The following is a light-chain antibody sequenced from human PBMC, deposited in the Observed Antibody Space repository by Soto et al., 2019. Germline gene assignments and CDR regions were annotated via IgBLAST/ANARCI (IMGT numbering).Light chain of an antibody. Sequence: QSALTQPASVSGSPGQSITISCTGTSSDVGAYNYVSWYQQYPGKAPKVMIFEVSHRPSGVSNRFSGSKSGNTASLTISGLQAEDEADYYCKSRTTRNTLVFGGGTKVTVL. CDR1: SSDVGAYNY. CDR3: KSRTTRNTLV. CDR2: EVS. V-gene: IGLV2-14*01. J-gene: IGLJ3*02.